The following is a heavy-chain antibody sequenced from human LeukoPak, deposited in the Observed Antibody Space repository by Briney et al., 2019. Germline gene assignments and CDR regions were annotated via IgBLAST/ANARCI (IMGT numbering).Heavy chain of an antibody. CDR2: IRAYNDYT. J-gene: IGHJ5*02. D-gene: IGHD3-10*01. CDR1: GYTFTSYG. V-gene: IGHV1-18*01. Sequence: ASVKVSCKASGYTFTSYGISWVRQAPGQELEWMGCIRAYNDYTSYAQNFQGRVTMTTDTSTSTAYMELRSLRSDDTAVYYCARDRTRGSGSYYPNWFDPWGQGTLVTVSS. CDR3: ARDRTRGSGSYYPNWFDP.